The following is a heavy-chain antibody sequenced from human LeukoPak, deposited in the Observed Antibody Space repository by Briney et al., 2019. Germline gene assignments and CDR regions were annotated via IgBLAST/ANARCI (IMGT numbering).Heavy chain of an antibody. CDR3: ATIAATGLRDAFDI. D-gene: IGHD6-13*01. Sequence: GGSLRLSCAASGFTFRDYNMIWARQAPGKALEWVSSISSTSRFMFYPDSLRGRFTIFRDNAQNSLYLQMNSLRVEDTATYYCATIAATGLRDAFDIWGQGTMVTVSS. CDR2: ISSTSRFM. J-gene: IGHJ3*02. V-gene: IGHV3-21*01. CDR1: GFTFRDYN.